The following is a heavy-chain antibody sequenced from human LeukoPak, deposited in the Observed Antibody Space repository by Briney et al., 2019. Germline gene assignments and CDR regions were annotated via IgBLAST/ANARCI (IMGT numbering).Heavy chain of an antibody. CDR2: INHSGST. J-gene: IGHJ4*02. CDR1: GGSFSGYY. Sequence: SETLSLTCAVYGGSFSGYYWSWVRQPPGKGLEWIGEINHSGSTNYNPSLKSQVTISVDTSKNQFSLKLSSVTAADTAVYYCASRRCSSTSCRYYFDYWGQGTLVTVSS. D-gene: IGHD2-2*01. CDR3: ASRRCSSTSCRYYFDY. V-gene: IGHV4-34*01.